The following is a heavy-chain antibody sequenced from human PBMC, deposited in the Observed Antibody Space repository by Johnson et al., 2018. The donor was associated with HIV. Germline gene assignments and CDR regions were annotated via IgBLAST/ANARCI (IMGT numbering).Heavy chain of an antibody. Sequence: QVQLVESGGGVVQPGRSLRLSCAASGFTFSSYGMQWVRQAPGKGLEWVAVISYDGSNKYYADSVKGRFTISTDNSKNTLYLQMNSLRAEDTAVYYCARATFYYDTSGYLIRPRAFDIWGQGTVVTVSS. D-gene: IGHD3-22*01. CDR3: ARATFYYDTSGYLIRPRAFDI. J-gene: IGHJ3*02. V-gene: IGHV3-30*19. CDR2: ISYDGSNK. CDR1: GFTFSSYG.